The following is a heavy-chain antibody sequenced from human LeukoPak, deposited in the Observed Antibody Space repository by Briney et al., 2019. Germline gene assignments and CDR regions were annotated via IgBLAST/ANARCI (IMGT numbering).Heavy chain of an antibody. CDR2: INHSGST. CDR3: ASGESPKYYYDSSGYTDY. V-gene: IGHV4-34*01. J-gene: IGHJ4*02. CDR1: GGSFSGYY. D-gene: IGHD3-22*01. Sequence: SETLSLTCAVYGGSFSGYYWSWIRQPPGKGLERIGEINHSGSTNYNPSLKSRVTISVDTSKNQFSLKLSSVTAADTAVYYCASGESPKYYYDSSGYTDYWGQGTLVTVSS.